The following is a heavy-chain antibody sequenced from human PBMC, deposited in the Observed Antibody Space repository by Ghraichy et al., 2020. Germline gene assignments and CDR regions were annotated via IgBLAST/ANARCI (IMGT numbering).Heavy chain of an antibody. CDR3: ARGRPQGYRYRLDY. Sequence: SETLSLTCAVYGGSFSGYYWSWIRQPPGKGLEWIGEINHSGSTNYNPSLKSRVTISVDTSKNQFSLKLSSVTAADTAVYYCARGRPQGYRYRLDYWGQGTLVTVSS. CDR2: INHSGST. V-gene: IGHV4-34*01. D-gene: IGHD3-16*02. CDR1: GGSFSGYY. J-gene: IGHJ4*02.